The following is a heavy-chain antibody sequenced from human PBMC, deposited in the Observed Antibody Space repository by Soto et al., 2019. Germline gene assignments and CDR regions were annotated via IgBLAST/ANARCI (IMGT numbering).Heavy chain of an antibody. CDR1: GYTFINYY. CDR3: ARDLAAGDL. J-gene: IGHJ5*02. Sequence: QEQLVQSGAEVKEPGASVKVSCNASGYTFINYYIHWVRQAPGQGLEWMAIINPMGGSTNYAQEVQGRVTLTSDTSTSTVYMELSSLRFEDTALFYCARDLAAGDLWGQGTLVTVSS. D-gene: IGHD6-13*01. V-gene: IGHV1-46*01. CDR2: INPMGGST.